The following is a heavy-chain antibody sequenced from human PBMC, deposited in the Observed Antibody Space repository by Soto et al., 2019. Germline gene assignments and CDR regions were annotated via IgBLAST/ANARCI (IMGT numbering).Heavy chain of an antibody. CDR1: RDSISSSSNNY. CDR3: ATFELYGPGSYSEPYHFDY. CDR2: IYFSGRA. Sequence: SETRSVKGTVSRDSISSSSNNYWGWIRQPPVKGLEWIGSIYFSGRAYYSPSLKSRVIISVDTSKNQFSLTLNSVTAADTAVYYCATFELYGPGSYSEPYHFDYWAQGTLVTVSS. D-gene: IGHD3-10*01. J-gene: IGHJ4*02. V-gene: IGHV4-39*01.